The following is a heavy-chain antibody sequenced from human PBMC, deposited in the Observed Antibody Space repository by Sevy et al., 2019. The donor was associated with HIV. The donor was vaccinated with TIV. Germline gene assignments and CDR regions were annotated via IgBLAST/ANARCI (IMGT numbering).Heavy chain of an antibody. J-gene: IGHJ6*02. CDR1: GFTFSSYT. Sequence: GGSLRLSCAASGFTFSSYTMNWVRQAPGKGLEWVSSISSSGTYIYYADSLKGRFTISRDNAKNSLYLQMNSLRGEDTAIYYCAKRGGQYDLGMDVWGQGTTVTVSS. V-gene: IGHV3-21*01. CDR2: ISSSGTYI. CDR3: AKRGGQYDLGMDV. D-gene: IGHD3-3*01.